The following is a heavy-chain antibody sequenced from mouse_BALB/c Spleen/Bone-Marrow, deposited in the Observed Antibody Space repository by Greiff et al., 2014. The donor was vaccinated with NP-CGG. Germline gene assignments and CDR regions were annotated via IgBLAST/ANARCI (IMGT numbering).Heavy chain of an antibody. CDR3: ARSTMITTVYYYAMDY. CDR2: ISSGSSTI. CDR1: GFTFSSFG. D-gene: IGHD2-4*01. Sequence: EVMLVESGGGLVQPGGSRKVSCAASGFTFSSFGMHWVRQAPEKGLEWVAYISSGSSTIYYADTVKGRFTISRDNPKNTLFLQMTSLRSEDTAMYYCARSTMITTVYYYAMDYWGQGTSVTVSS. V-gene: IGHV5-17*02. J-gene: IGHJ4*01.